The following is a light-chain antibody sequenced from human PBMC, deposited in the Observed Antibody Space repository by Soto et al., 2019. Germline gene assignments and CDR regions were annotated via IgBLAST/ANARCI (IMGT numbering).Light chain of an antibody. CDR2: AAS. Sequence: DIQMTQSPSTLSASVGERVTITCRASQGISNYLAWYQQKPGKAPKSLIYAASNLQSGVPSKFSGSRSGTEFTLTISSLQPEDFATYYCQQYDSYPLTFGGGTKVDIK. CDR1: QGISNY. J-gene: IGKJ4*01. V-gene: IGKV1-16*02. CDR3: QQYDSYPLT.